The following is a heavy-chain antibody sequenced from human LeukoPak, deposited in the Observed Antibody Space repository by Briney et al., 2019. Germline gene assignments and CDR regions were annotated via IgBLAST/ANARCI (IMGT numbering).Heavy chain of an antibody. CDR2: IRYDGSNK. Sequence: GGSLRLSCAASGFTFSSYGVHWARQAPGKGLEWVAFIRYDGSNKYYADSVKGRFTISRDNSKNTLYLQMNSLRAEDTAVYYCAKQFPDTYYYDSSGITTGGYFDYWGQGTLVTVSS. V-gene: IGHV3-30*02. D-gene: IGHD3-22*01. CDR3: AKQFPDTYYYDSSGITTGGYFDY. CDR1: GFTFSSYG. J-gene: IGHJ4*02.